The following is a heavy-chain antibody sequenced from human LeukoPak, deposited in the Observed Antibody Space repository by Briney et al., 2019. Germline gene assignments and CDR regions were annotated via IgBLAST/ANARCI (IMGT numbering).Heavy chain of an antibody. Sequence: KPSETLSLTCTVSGGSISSYYWSWIRQPPGKGLEWIGYIYYSGSTNYNPSLKSRVTISVDTSKNQFSLKLSSVTAADTAVYYCARQSYGYCSSTSCYAFDIWGQGTMVTVSS. CDR2: IYYSGST. CDR3: ARQSYGYCSSTSCYAFDI. D-gene: IGHD2-2*01. J-gene: IGHJ3*02. V-gene: IGHV4-59*01. CDR1: GGSISSYY.